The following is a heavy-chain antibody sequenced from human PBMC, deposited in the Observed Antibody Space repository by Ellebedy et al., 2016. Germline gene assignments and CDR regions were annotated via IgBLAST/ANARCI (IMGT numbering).Heavy chain of an antibody. Sequence: SETLSLXCAVSGGSISSYYWSWIRQPPGKGLEWIGYISNSGSTNYNRSLKSRVTISLDTSKNQFSLKLNSVTAADTAVYYCARDAAGTVNWFDPWGQGTLVTVSS. CDR1: GGSISSYY. CDR2: ISNSGST. D-gene: IGHD6-13*01. J-gene: IGHJ5*02. V-gene: IGHV4-59*01. CDR3: ARDAAGTVNWFDP.